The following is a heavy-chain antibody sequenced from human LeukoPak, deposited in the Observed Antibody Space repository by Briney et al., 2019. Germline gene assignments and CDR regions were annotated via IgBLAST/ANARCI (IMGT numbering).Heavy chain of an antibody. CDR1: GYTFTGYY. CDR2: INPNSGGT. CDR3: ARVTLTSANFDY. Sequence: ASVKVSCKASGYTFTGYYMHWVRQAPGQGLEWMGWINPNSGGTNYAQKFQGRVTMTRDTSISTAYMELSRLRSDDTAVYYCARVTLTSANFDYWGQGTLVTVSS. J-gene: IGHJ4*02. V-gene: IGHV1-2*02.